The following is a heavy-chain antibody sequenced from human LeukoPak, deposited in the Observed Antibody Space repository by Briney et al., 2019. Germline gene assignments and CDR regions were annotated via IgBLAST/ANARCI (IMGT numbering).Heavy chain of an antibody. CDR2: INPSGGST. D-gene: IGHD3-9*01. CDR3: ARTKPPRDILTGYSYGMDV. V-gene: IGHV1-46*01. Sequence: ASVKVSCKASGYTFTSYYMHWVRQAPRQGLEWMGIINPSGGSTSYAQKLQGRVTMTRDTSTSTVYMELSSLRSEDTAVYYCARTKPPRDILTGYSYGMDVWGQGTTVTVSS. CDR1: GYTFTSYY. J-gene: IGHJ6*02.